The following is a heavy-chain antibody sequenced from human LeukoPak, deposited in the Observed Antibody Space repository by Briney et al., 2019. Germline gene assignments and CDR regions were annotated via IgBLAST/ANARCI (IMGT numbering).Heavy chain of an antibody. D-gene: IGHD3-9*01. V-gene: IGHV4-38-2*02. CDR1: GYSISSGYY. Sequence: SETLSLTCTVSGYSISSGYYWGWIRQPSGKGLEWIGSIYHSGSTYYNPSLKSRVTISVDTSKNQFSLKLSSVTAADTAVYYCARVGYYDILTGSVKAFDIWGQGTMVTVSS. J-gene: IGHJ3*02. CDR3: ARVGYYDILTGSVKAFDI. CDR2: IYHSGST.